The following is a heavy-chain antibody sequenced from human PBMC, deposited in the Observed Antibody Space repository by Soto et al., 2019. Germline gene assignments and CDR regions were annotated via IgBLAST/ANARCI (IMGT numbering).Heavy chain of an antibody. D-gene: IGHD3-9*01. Sequence: GGSLRLSCAASGFTFSNAWMNWVRQAPGKGLEWVGRIKSKTDGGTTDYAAPVKGRFTISRDDSKNTLYLQMNSLKTEDTAVYYCTTDSQNPTTYYDILTGYYIPYYYYGMDVWGQGTTVTVSS. V-gene: IGHV3-15*07. CDR3: TTDSQNPTTYYDILTGYYIPYYYYGMDV. CDR2: IKSKTDGGTT. J-gene: IGHJ6*02. CDR1: GFTFSNAW.